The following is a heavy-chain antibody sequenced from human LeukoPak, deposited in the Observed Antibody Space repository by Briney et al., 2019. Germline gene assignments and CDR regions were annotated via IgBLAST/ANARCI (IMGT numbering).Heavy chain of an antibody. Sequence: SETLSLTCTVSGGSISSYYWSWIRQPPGKGLEWIGYIYYNGSTNYNPSLKSRVTISVDTSKNQFSLKLSSVTAADTAVYYCARLYCSSTCCYRKGAFDIWGQGTMVTVSS. J-gene: IGHJ3*02. CDR1: GGSISSYY. CDR2: IYYNGST. D-gene: IGHD2-2*01. CDR3: ARLYCSSTCCYRKGAFDI. V-gene: IGHV4-59*01.